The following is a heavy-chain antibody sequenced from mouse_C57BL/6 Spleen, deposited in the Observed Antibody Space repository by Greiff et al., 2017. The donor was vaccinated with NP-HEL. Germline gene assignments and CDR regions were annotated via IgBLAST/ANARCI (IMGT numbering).Heavy chain of an antibody. CDR1: GFTFSDYG. CDR2: ISSGSSTI. V-gene: IGHV5-17*01. D-gene: IGHD2-5*01. J-gene: IGHJ3*01. CDR3: ASAYYSNYPWFAY. Sequence: EVMLVESGGGLVKPGGSLKLSCAASGFTFSDYGMHWVRQAPEKGLEWVAYISSGSSTIYYADTVKGRFTISRDNAKNTLFLQMTSLRSEDTAMYYCASAYYSNYPWFAYWGQGTLVTVSA.